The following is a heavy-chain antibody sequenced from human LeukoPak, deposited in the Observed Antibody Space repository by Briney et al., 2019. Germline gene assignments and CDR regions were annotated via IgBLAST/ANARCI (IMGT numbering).Heavy chain of an antibody. CDR1: GYTFTGYY. V-gene: IGHV1-2*02. CDR2: INPNSGDT. Sequence: ASVKVSCKASGYTFTGYYMHWVRQAPGQGLEWMGWINPNSGDTNYAQKFQGRVTMTRGTSISTAYMELSRLRSDDTAVYYCARVGVCSGGSCYSYYFDYWGQGTLVTVSS. J-gene: IGHJ4*02. D-gene: IGHD2-15*01. CDR3: ARVGVCSGGSCYSYYFDY.